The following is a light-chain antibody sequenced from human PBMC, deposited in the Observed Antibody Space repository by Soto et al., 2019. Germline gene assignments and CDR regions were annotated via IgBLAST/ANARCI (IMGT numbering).Light chain of an antibody. V-gene: IGKV3-20*01. J-gene: IGKJ5*01. CDR3: QQYTNAHGIT. CDR2: AAS. CDR1: QGVGNKY. Sequence: EIALTQSPSTLSLSPGERATLSCRASQGVGNKYLAWYQQRPGQAPSLLIYAASSRATGVPDRFSGSGSGTDFTLTISRLEPEDFAVYYCQQYTNAHGITFGQGTRLEIK.